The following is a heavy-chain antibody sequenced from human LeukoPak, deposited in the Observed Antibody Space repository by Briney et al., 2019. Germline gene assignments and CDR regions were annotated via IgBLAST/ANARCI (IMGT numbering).Heavy chain of an antibody. D-gene: IGHD3-16*01. J-gene: IGHJ3*02. CDR2: IYYSGST. CDR1: GGSISSGDYY. V-gene: IGHV4-30-4*08. CDR3: ARDGADYDAFDI. Sequence: SETPSLTCTVSGGSISSGDYYWSWICQPPGKGLEWIGYIYYSGSTYYNPSLKSRVTISVDTSKNQFSLKLSSVTAADTAVYYCARDGADYDAFDIWGQGTMVTVSS.